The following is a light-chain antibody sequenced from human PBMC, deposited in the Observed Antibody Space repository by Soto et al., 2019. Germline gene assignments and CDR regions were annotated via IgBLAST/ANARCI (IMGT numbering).Light chain of an antibody. V-gene: IGLV2-8*01. CDR2: EVT. CDR3: ASYAGSKTV. J-gene: IGLJ1*01. Sequence: QSALTQPPSASGSPGQSVTISCTGTSSDVGAYDYVSWYQQHPGKAPKLMIYEVTKRPSGVPDRFSGSKSGNTASLTVSGLLPEDEADYYCASYAGSKTVFGTGTKVTVL. CDR1: SSDVGAYDY.